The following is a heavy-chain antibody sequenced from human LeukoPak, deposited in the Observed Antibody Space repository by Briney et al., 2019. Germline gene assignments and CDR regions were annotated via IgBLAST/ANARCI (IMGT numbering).Heavy chain of an antibody. Sequence: GGSLRLSCAASGFTFSSSGMHWVRQAPGKGLEWVTFIRYDGSNKYYADSVKGRFTISRDNSKNTLYLQMNSLRAEDTAVYYCAKLTGGYSYGYFDYWGQGTLVTVSS. V-gene: IGHV3-30*02. CDR1: GFTFSSSG. D-gene: IGHD5-18*01. CDR2: IRYDGSNK. CDR3: AKLTGGYSYGYFDY. J-gene: IGHJ4*02.